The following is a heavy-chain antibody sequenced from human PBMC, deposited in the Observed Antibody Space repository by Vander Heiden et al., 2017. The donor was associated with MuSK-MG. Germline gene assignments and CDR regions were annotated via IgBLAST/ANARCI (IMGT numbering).Heavy chain of an antibody. CDR3: ARGIIAVADIDY. D-gene: IGHD6-19*01. V-gene: IGHV4-31*03. J-gene: IGHJ4*02. CDR2: IYYSGRT. Sequence: QVQLQESGPGLVKPSQTLSLTCTVSGGPIRSGGYYWSWIRQNPGKGREWIGDIYYSGRTYYNPSLKSRVTISVDTSKNQFALKLSSVTAADTAVYYCARGIIAVADIDYWGQGTLVTVS. CDR1: GGPIRSGGYY.